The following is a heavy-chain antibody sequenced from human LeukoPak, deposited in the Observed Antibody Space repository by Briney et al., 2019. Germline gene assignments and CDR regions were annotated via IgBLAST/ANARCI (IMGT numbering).Heavy chain of an antibody. CDR1: GGSFSGYY. D-gene: IGHD3-10*01. CDR2: INHSGST. V-gene: IGHV4-34*01. J-gene: IGHJ5*02. Sequence: PPETLSLTCAVYGGSFSGYYWSWIRQPPGKGLEWIGEINHSGSTNYNPSLKSRVTISVDTSKNQFSLKLSSVTAADTAVYYCARLGPAYGSGSYQWFDPWGQGTLVTVSS. CDR3: ARLGPAYGSGSYQWFDP.